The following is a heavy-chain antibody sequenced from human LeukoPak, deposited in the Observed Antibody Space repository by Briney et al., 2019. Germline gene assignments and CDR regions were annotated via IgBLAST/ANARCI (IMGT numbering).Heavy chain of an antibody. CDR3: ARDAIVRDYSNSDY. V-gene: IGHV1-2*02. D-gene: IGHD4-11*01. J-gene: IGHJ4*02. CDR1: GYSFISYG. Sequence: GASVKVSCKASGYSFISYGISWVRQAPGQGLEWMGWINPNSGGTNYAQKFQGRVTMTRDTSISTAYMELSRLTSDDTAVYYCARDAIVRDYSNSDYWGQGTLVTVSS. CDR2: INPNSGGT.